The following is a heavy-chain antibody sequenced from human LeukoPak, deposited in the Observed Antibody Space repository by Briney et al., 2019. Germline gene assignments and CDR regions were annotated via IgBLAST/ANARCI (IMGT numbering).Heavy chain of an antibody. CDR3: ARVRITMVRGVIIWRYFDY. J-gene: IGHJ4*02. V-gene: IGHV3-7*01. D-gene: IGHD3-10*01. Sequence: GGSLRLSCIASGFTFSSYWMSWARQAPGKGLEWVANIKQDGSEKYYVDSVKGRFPISRDNAKNSLYLQMNSLRAEDTAVYYCARVRITMVRGVIIWRYFDYWGQGTLVTVSS. CDR2: IKQDGSEK. CDR1: GFTFSSYW.